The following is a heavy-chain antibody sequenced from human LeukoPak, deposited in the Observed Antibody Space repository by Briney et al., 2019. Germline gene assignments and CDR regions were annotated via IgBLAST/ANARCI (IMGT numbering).Heavy chain of an antibody. CDR2: ISSSGSTI. D-gene: IGHD6-13*01. CDR3: ARRTEGYSSSWPYYYYYYMDV. J-gene: IGHJ6*03. V-gene: IGHV3-11*01. Sequence: GGSLRLSCAASGFTFSDYYMSWIRQAPGKGLEWVSYISSSGSTIYYADSVKGRFTISRDNAKNSLYLQMNSLRAEDTAVYYCARRTEGYSSSWPYYYYYYMDVWGKGTTVTVSS. CDR1: GFTFSDYY.